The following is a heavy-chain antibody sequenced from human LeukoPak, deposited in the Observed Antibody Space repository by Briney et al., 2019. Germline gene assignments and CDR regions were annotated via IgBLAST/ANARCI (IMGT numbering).Heavy chain of an antibody. CDR3: ARREQGSETYYYDSSGYNPIDY. CDR2: INPNSGGT. J-gene: IGHJ4*02. V-gene: IGHV1-2*02. CDR1: GYTFTGYY. Sequence: GASVKVSCKASGYTFTGYYMHWVRQAPGQGLEWMGWINPNSGGTNYAQKFQGRVTMTRDTSISTAYMELSRLRSDDTAVYYCARREQGSETYYYDSSGYNPIDYWGQGTLVTVSS. D-gene: IGHD3-22*01.